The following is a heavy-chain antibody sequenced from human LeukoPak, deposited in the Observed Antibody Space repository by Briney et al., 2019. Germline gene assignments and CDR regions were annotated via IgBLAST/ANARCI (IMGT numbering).Heavy chain of an antibody. V-gene: IGHV3-23*01. CDR1: GFTFSSYA. D-gene: IGHD6-19*01. Sequence: GGSLRLSCAASGFTFSSYAMSWVRQAPGKGLEWVSAISGSGGSTYYADSVKGRFTISRDNAENSVYLQMNSLRDEDTAVYYCARQFSGWTTYWGQGTLVTVSS. CDR2: ISGSGGST. J-gene: IGHJ4*02. CDR3: ARQFSGWTTY.